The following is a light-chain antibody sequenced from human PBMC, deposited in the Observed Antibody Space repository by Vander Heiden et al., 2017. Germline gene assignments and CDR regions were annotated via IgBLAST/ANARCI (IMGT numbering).Light chain of an antibody. J-gene: IGKJ5*01. CDR3: QLSDRTPEAT. V-gene: IGKV1-39*01. Sequence: DIQMTQSPSSLSASVGDRVTITCRASQSISSYLNWYQQKPGKAPKLLIYAASSLQSGVPSRFSGRGSGTDFTLTISSLQPEDFATYYCQLSDRTPEATFGQGTRLEIK. CDR1: QSISSY. CDR2: AAS.